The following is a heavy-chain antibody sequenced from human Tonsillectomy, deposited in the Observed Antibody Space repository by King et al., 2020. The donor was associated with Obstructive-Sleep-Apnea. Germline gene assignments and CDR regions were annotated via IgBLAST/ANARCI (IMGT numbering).Heavy chain of an antibody. D-gene: IGHD2-2*01. V-gene: IGHV3-11*01. CDR2: IISGVSTI. CDR3: ASAAMVYYFDY. CDR1: GFTFSDYY. Sequence: VQLVESGGGLVKPGGSLRLSCAASGFTFSDYYMSWIRQAPGKGLEWVSYIISGVSTIYYADSVKGPFTISRDNAKNSLYLQMNSLRAEDTAVYYCASAAMVYYFDYWGQGTLVTVSS. J-gene: IGHJ4*02.